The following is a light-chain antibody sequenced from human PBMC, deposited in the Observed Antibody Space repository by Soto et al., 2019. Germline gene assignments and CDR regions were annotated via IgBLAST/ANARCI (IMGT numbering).Light chain of an antibody. J-gene: IGLJ1*01. CDR1: SSNIGSNF. V-gene: IGLV1-51*02. CDR3: GTWDSSQSTFA. Sequence: ELKKAVSVTAVARGDATIFCSGTSSNIGSNFVSWYQPLPGTAPKLLIYENDKRPSGIPDRFSGSKSGTSATLGITGLQTGDEAAYYCGTWDSSQSTFAFGTGNEVTV. CDR2: END.